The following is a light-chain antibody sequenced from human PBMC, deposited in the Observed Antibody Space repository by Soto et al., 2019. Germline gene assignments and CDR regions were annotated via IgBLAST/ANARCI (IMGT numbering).Light chain of an antibody. V-gene: IGKV1-33*01. CDR3: QHYDNLPYT. CDR1: QDISNY. Sequence: DIQMTQSPSSLSASIGDRVTITCQASQDISNYLSWSQHKPGKPPKLLIYEASSLQTGVPSRFSGSGSGTHFTFTISSLQPEDIATYYCQHYDNLPYTFGRGTNLEIK. CDR2: EAS. J-gene: IGKJ2*01.